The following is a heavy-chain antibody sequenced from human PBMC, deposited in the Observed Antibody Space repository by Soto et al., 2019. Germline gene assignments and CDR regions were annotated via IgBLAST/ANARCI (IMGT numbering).Heavy chain of an antibody. CDR3: ARPAYCGGDCYYYFDN. J-gene: IGHJ4*02. CDR2: INAKSGGT. V-gene: IGHV1-2*02. CDR1: RYTFTDYY. D-gene: IGHD2-21*02. Sequence: ASVKVSCKTSRYTFTDYYMHWLRQAPGQGLEWLGYINAKSGGTVYAQKFQGRVTKTRDTSTSTAYMELSGLTSDDTAVYYCARPAYCGGDCYYYFDNWGQGTLVTVSS.